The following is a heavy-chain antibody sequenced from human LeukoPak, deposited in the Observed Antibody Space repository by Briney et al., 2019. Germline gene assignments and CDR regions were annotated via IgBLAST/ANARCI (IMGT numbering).Heavy chain of an antibody. J-gene: IGHJ6*02. V-gene: IGHV3-23*01. CDR3: ARTVAGYCTNGVCYTGGVPQVLDV. D-gene: IGHD2-8*01. CDR1: GFTFNSYA. CDR2: ISGSGGST. Sequence: SGGSLRLSCAASGFTFNSYAMSWVRQAAGKGLEWVSAISGSGGSTYYADSVKGRFTISRDNSKNTLYLQMNSLRAEDTAVYYCARTVAGYCTNGVCYTGGVPQVLDVWGQGTTVTVSS.